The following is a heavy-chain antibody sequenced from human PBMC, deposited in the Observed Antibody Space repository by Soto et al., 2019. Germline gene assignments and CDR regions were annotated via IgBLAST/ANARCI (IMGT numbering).Heavy chain of an antibody. J-gene: IGHJ4*02. CDR3: AKADGQQWLIPHLDN. D-gene: IGHD6-19*01. CDR1: GFNFKKFA. V-gene: IGHV3-23*01. CDR2: ISCCGGSA. Sequence: EVQLLESGGGVVQPGVSLRLSCVASGFNFKKFAMAWVRQAAGEGLEWLSGISCCGGSASYADSVKGRFSIARDDSKNTVSLPLNSLRVEDTAQYYCAKADGQQWLIPHLDNWGQGTLVTVS.